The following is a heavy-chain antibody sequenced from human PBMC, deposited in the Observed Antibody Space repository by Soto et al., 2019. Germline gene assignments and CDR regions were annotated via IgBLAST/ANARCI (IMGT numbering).Heavy chain of an antibody. V-gene: IGHV3-48*01. CDR1: GFTFSTYS. CDR2: ISSSSTI. D-gene: IGHD3-22*01. CDR3: AKDYFSSGYYYGFDY. Sequence: GGSLRLSCAASGFTFSTYSMSWVRQAPGKGLEWVSSISSSSTIYYADSVKGRFTISRDNSKNTLYLQMNSLRAEDTAVYYCAKDYFSSGYYYGFDYWGQGTLVTVSS. J-gene: IGHJ4*02.